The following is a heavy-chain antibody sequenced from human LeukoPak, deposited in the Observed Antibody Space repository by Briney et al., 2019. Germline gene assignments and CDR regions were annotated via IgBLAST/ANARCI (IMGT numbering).Heavy chain of an antibody. J-gene: IGHJ5*02. CDR1: SYTFTSYG. CDR3: AREVMELLGNWFDP. Sequence: ASVKVSCKASSYTFTSYGISWVRQAPGQGLEWMGWISAYNSNTNYAQKLQGRVTMTTDTSTSTAYMELRSLRSDDTAVYYCAREVMELLGNWFDPWGLGTLVTVSS. CDR2: ISAYNSNT. D-gene: IGHD1-26*01. V-gene: IGHV1-18*01.